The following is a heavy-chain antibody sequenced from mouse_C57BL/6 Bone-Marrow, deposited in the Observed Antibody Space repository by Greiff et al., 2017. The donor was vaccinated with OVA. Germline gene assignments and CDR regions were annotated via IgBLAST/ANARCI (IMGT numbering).Heavy chain of an antibody. J-gene: IGHJ3*01. CDR1: GYTFTDYY. D-gene: IGHD2-4*01. V-gene: IGHV1-77*01. CDR2: IGPGSGST. Sequence: VQLQQSGAELVKPGASVKISCKASGYTFTDYYINWVKQRPGQGLEWIGKIGPGSGSTYYNEKFKGKATFTADTSSNTAYMQLSSLTTEDSAIYYCARWRLRRFAYWGQGTLVTVSA. CDR3: ARWRLRRFAY.